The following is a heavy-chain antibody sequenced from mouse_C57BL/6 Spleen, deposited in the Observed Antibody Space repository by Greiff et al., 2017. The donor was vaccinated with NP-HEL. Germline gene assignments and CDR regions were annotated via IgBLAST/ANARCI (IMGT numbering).Heavy chain of an antibody. J-gene: IGHJ3*01. CDR2: IHPSDRAP. D-gene: IGHD1-1*01. V-gene: IGHV1-74*01. Sequence: QVQLQQSGAELVKPGASVKVSCKASGYTFTSYWMHWVMQRPGQGLEWIGRIHPSDRAPTYNQKFKGKATLTVDKSSSTAYMQLSSLTSEDTAVYNCAIYDGSSYWCAYWGQGTLVTVSA. CDR3: AIYDGSSYWCAY. CDR1: GYTFTSYW.